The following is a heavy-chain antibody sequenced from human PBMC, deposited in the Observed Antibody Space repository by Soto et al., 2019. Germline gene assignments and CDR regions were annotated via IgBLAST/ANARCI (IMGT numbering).Heavy chain of an antibody. CDR1: GYTFTSYG. Sequence: ASVKVSCKASGYTFTSYGISWVRQAPGQGLEWMGWISAYNGSTNYAQKLQGRVTMTTDTSTSTAYMELRSLRSDDTAVYYCARGGDFWGGYFYGMDVWGQGTTVTVSS. D-gene: IGHD3-3*01. CDR2: ISAYNGST. V-gene: IGHV1-18*04. J-gene: IGHJ6*02. CDR3: ARGGDFWGGYFYGMDV.